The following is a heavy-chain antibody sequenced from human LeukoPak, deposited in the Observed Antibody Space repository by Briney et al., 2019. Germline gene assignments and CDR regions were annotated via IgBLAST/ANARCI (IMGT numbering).Heavy chain of an antibody. J-gene: IGHJ4*02. V-gene: IGHV3-7*05. CDR1: GFSFSDSW. Sequence: GGSLRLSCAASGFSFSDSWMTWVSQTPGKGLQWVASIHQDAGEKQYLDSVRGRFTISRDNAKNSLYLQMNSLRVEDTAVYYCARLRVGPYDSSASGFGDFDYWGQGTLVTVSS. CDR3: ARLRVGPYDSSASGFGDFDY. D-gene: IGHD3-22*01. CDR2: IHQDAGEK.